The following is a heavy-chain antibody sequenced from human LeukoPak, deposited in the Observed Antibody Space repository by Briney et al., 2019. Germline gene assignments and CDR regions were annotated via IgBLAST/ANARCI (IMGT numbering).Heavy chain of an antibody. CDR1: GFTFSDYY. V-gene: IGHV3-11*06. CDR2: ISSSSYT. CDR3: AAAYYDILTGYRGPVDY. D-gene: IGHD3-9*01. Sequence: PGGSLRLSCAASGFTFSDYYMSWIRQAPGKGLEWVSYISSSSYTNYADSVKGRFTISRDNAKNSLYLQMNSLRAEDTAVYYCAAAYYDILTGYRGPVDYWGREPWSPSPQ. J-gene: IGHJ4*02.